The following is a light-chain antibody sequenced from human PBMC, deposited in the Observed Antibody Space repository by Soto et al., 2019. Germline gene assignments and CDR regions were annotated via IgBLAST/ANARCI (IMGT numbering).Light chain of an antibody. CDR2: EVT. Sequence: QSALTQPPSASGSPGQSVTISCTGSNTDVGGYNYVSWYQQYPGKAPKVMIYEVTKRPSGVPARFSGSRSGNTASLTVSGLQAEDEADYYCSSYAGNNVWVFGGGTKLTVL. V-gene: IGLV2-8*01. J-gene: IGLJ3*02. CDR1: NTDVGGYNY. CDR3: SSYAGNNVWV.